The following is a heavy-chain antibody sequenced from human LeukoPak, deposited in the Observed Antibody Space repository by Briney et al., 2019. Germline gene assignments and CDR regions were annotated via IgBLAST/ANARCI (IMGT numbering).Heavy chain of an antibody. J-gene: IGHJ6*03. CDR1: GGSISSGSYY. V-gene: IGHV4-61*02. CDR2: IYISGST. Sequence: PSQTLSLTCTVAGGSISSGSYYWSWIRQPAGKGLEWTGRIYISGSTNYNPSLKSRATISVDTSKNQFSLKLSSVTAADTAVYYCAPGKKYYYYYMDVWGKGTTVTVSS. CDR3: APGKKYYYYYMDV.